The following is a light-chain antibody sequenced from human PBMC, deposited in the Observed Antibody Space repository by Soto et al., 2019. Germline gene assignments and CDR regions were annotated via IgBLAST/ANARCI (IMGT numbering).Light chain of an antibody. J-gene: IGLJ1*01. Sequence: QSGLTQPPSASGTPGQRVTISCSGSSSNIGSNYVYWYQQLPGTAPKLLIYSNNQRPSGVPDRFSGSKSGTSASLAISGLRSGDEADYYCASWDDSLSGYVFGTGTKVTVL. V-gene: IGLV1-47*02. CDR1: SSNIGSNY. CDR3: ASWDDSLSGYV. CDR2: SNN.